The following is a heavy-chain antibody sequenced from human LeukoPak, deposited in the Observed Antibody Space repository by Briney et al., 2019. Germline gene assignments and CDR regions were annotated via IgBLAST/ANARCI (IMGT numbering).Heavy chain of an antibody. D-gene: IGHD3-10*01. CDR1: GGSISSYY. Sequence: PSETLSLTCTVSGGSISSYYWSWIRQPPGKGLEWIGYIYYSGRSAYYNLSLKSRVTISIDTSKNQFSLKLSSVTAAGTAVYYCARGGYYGSGNDFRFDPWGQGTLVTVSS. V-gene: IGHV4-59*01. CDR3: ARGGYYGSGNDFRFDP. CDR2: IYYSGRSA. J-gene: IGHJ5*02.